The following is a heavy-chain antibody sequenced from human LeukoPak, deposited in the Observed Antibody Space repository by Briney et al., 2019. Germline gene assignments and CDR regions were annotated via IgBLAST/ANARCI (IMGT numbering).Heavy chain of an antibody. CDR2: IYPGDSDA. V-gene: IGHV5-51*01. CDR1: GYSFTSYW. D-gene: IGHD1-26*01. CDR3: ARRRDLYSGSYYPFDY. J-gene: IGHJ4*02. Sequence: GEALKISCKGSGYSFTSYWIGWVRQMPGKGLKWMGIIYPGDSDARYSPSFQGQVTISADKSISTAYLQWSSLKASDTAMYYCARRRDLYSGSYYPFDYWGQGTLVTVSS.